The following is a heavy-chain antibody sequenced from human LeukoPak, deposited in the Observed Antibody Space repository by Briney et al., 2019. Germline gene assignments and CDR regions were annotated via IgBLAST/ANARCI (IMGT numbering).Heavy chain of an antibody. Sequence: GASVKVSCKASGGTFDSYTINWVRQAPGQGLEWMGSIIPFVDITNYAQRFQGRVTITADKSTTTVYMELTSLRSEDTAVYYCARDESPYYDVLTGYCAFDIWGQGTMVTVSS. CDR1: GGTFDSYT. J-gene: IGHJ3*02. CDR3: ARDESPYYDVLTGYCAFDI. CDR2: IIPFVDIT. D-gene: IGHD3-9*01. V-gene: IGHV1-69*04.